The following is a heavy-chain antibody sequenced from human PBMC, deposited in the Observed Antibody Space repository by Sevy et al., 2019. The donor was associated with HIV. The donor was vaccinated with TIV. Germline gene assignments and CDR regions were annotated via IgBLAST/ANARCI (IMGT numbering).Heavy chain of an antibody. CDR3: AREVFYYYYYMDV. CDR1: GYTFTNYA. V-gene: IGHV1-3*04. CDR2: INTGNGNT. J-gene: IGHJ6*03. Sequence: ASVKVSCKASGYTFTNYAMHWVRQAPGRRLEWMGWINTGNGNTKYSQKFQGRVTITRDTSASTAYMELSSLRSEDTAIYYCAREVFYYYYYMDVWGKGTTVTVSS.